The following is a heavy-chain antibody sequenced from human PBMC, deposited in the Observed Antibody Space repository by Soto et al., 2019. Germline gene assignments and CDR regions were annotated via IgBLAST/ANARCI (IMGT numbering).Heavy chain of an antibody. CDR1: GGSISSGGYY. V-gene: IGHV4-31*03. CDR3: ARVSVNYLYSFDY. Sequence: SETLSLTCTVSGGSISSGGYYWSWIRQHPGKGLEWIGYIYYSGSTYYNPSLKSRVTISVDTSKNQFSLRLSSVTAADTAVYYCARVSVNYLYSFDYWGHGTLVTVSS. J-gene: IGHJ4*01. CDR2: IYYSGST. D-gene: IGHD3-16*02.